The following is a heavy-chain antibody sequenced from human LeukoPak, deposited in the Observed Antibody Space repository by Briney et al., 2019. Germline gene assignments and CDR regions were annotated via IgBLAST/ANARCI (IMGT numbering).Heavy chain of an antibody. CDR2: IYYSGST. D-gene: IGHD6-13*01. V-gene: IGHV4-39*07. CDR1: GDSISSSSSY. J-gene: IGHJ4*02. CDR3: ARDPAAPAFDY. Sequence: SETLSLTCTVSGDSISSSSSYWGWIRQPPGEGLEWIGSIYYSGSTYYNPSLKSRVTISVDTSKNQFSLKLSSVTAADTAVYYCARDPAAPAFDYWGQGTLVTVSS.